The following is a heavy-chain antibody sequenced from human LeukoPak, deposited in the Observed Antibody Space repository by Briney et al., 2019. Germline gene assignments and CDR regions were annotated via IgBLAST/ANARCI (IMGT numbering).Heavy chain of an antibody. D-gene: IGHD6-19*01. CDR1: GGSFSGYY. CDR2: INHSGST. J-gene: IGHJ4*02. V-gene: IGHV4-34*01. Sequence: PSETLSLTCAVYGGSFSGYYWSWIRQPPGKGLEWIGEINHSGSTNYNPPLKSRVTISVDTSKNQFSLKLSSVTAADTAVYYCARAVAGPILGYYFDYWGQGTLVTVSS. CDR3: ARAVAGPILGYYFDY.